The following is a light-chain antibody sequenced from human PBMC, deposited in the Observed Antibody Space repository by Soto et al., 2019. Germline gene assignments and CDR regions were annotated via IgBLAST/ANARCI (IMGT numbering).Light chain of an antibody. Sequence: DIQMTQSPSSLSASVGDRVTISCRASQTVSTYLNWYQHKPGRGPSLLIYAASSLQSGVPSRFSGSGSGTDFTLTISSLQPEDFATYYCQQTSSSPWTFGQGTKVEIK. CDR1: QTVSTY. CDR2: AAS. V-gene: IGKV1-39*01. CDR3: QQTSSSPWT. J-gene: IGKJ1*01.